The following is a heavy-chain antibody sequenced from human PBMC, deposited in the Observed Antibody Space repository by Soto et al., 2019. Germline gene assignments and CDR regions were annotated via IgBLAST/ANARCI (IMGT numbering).Heavy chain of an antibody. Sequence: EVQLVESGGGLVQPGGSLRLSCAASGFTFSSYSMNWVRQAPGKGLEWVSYISSSSSTIYYADSVKGRFTISRDNAKNSLYLQMTSLRDEDTAVYYCATNYYDSSGYYFLDYWGQGTLVTVSS. CDR1: GFTFSSYS. CDR2: ISSSSSTI. D-gene: IGHD3-22*01. CDR3: ATNYYDSSGYYFLDY. V-gene: IGHV3-48*02. J-gene: IGHJ4*02.